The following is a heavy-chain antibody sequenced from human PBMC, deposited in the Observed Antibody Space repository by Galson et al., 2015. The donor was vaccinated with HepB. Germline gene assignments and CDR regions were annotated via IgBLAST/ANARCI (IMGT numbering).Heavy chain of an antibody. CDR2: ISSNGGST. Sequence: LRLSCAASGFTFSSYAMHWVRQAPGKGLEYVSAISSNGGSTYYADSVKGRFTISRDNSKNTLYLQMSSLRAEDTAVYYCVKESVRSGSQRLVGFDYWGQGTLVTVPS. J-gene: IGHJ4*02. D-gene: IGHD1-26*01. CDR3: VKESVRSGSQRLVGFDY. V-gene: IGHV3-64D*09. CDR1: GFTFSSYA.